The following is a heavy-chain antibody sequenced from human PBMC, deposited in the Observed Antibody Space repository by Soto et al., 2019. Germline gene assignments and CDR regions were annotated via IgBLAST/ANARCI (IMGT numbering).Heavy chain of an antibody. CDR1: GYNFIGYY. CDR3: AAALVAVAGHFDY. D-gene: IGHD6-19*01. V-gene: IGHV1-58*02. J-gene: IGHJ4*02. CDR2: IVVGSGNT. Sequence: SVKVSCKASGYNFIGYYIHWVRQARGQRLEWIGWIVVGSGNTNYAQKFQERVTITRDMSTSTAYMELSSLRSEDTAVYYCAAALVAVAGHFDYWGQGTLVTVSS.